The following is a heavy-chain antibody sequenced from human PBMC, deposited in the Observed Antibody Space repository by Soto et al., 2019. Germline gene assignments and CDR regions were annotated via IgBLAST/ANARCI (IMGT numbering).Heavy chain of an antibody. D-gene: IGHD5-12*01. Sequence: SESLSLTCTVSGAPINSDYWSWIRQSPGKGLEWIGYIYHIGSTDYNPSLKSRVTISIDKSKNQFSLNLRSVTAADTAVYFCARFTYKSGFNWFDPWGQGTLVTVSS. V-gene: IGHV4-59*01. J-gene: IGHJ5*02. CDR2: IYHIGST. CDR1: GAPINSDY. CDR3: ARFTYKSGFNWFDP.